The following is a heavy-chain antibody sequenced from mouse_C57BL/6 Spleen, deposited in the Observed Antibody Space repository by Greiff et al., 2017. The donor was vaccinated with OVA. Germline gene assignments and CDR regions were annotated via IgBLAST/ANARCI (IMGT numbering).Heavy chain of an antibody. CDR2: INPGSGGT. V-gene: IGHV1-54*01. Sequence: QVQLQQSGAELVRPGPSVKVSCKASGYAFTNYLIEWVKQRPGQGLEWIGVINPGSGGTNYNEKFKGKATLTADKSSSTAYMQLSSLTSEDSAVYFCARGDGYPYYFDYWGQGTTLTVSS. J-gene: IGHJ2*01. D-gene: IGHD2-3*01. CDR1: GYAFTNYL. CDR3: ARGDGYPYYFDY.